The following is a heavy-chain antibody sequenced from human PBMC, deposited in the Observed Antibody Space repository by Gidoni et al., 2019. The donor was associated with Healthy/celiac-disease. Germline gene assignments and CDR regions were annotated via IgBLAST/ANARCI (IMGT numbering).Heavy chain of an antibody. CDR1: GIPFSSYA. D-gene: IGHD3-10*01. Sequence: EVQLVESGGGLVQPGGSLRLSCSASGIPFSSYAMHWVRQAPGKGLEYVSAISSNGGSTYYADSVKGRFTISRDNSKNTLYLQMSSLRAEDTAVYYCVKKDYYGSGGPSFEYFQHWGQGTLVTVSS. CDR2: ISSNGGST. CDR3: VKKDYYGSGGPSFEYFQH. V-gene: IGHV3-64D*09. J-gene: IGHJ1*01.